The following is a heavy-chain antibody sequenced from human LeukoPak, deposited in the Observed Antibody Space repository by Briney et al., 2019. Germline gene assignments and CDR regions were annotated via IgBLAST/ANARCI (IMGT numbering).Heavy chain of an antibody. V-gene: IGHV1-2*02. J-gene: IGHJ3*02. Sequence: ASVKVSCKASGYTFTGYYMHWVRQAPGQGREWMGWINPNSGGTNYAQKFQGRVTMTRDTSISTAYMELSRLRSDDTAVYYCARDIVVVPAAARVAFDIWGQGTMVTVSS. D-gene: IGHD2-2*01. CDR3: ARDIVVVPAAARVAFDI. CDR2: INPNSGGT. CDR1: GYTFTGYY.